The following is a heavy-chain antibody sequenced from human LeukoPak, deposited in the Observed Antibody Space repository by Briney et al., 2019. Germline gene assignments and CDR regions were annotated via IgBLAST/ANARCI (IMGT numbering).Heavy chain of an antibody. CDR3: ARVSGRSGYYVDY. J-gene: IGHJ4*02. CDR2: IYYSGST. D-gene: IGHD3-3*01. Sequence: NTSETLSLTCAVYGGSFRGYYWSWIRQPPGKGLEWIGYIYYSGSTNYNPSLKSLVTISVDSSKNQFSLKLSSVTAADTAVYYCARVSGRSGYYVDYWGQGTLVTVSS. V-gene: IGHV4-59*01. CDR1: GGSFRGYY.